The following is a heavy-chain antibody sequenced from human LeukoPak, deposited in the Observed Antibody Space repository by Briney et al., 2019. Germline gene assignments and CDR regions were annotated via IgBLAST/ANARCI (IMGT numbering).Heavy chain of an antibody. CDR1: GGTFSSYA. CDR3: ARDLESGLAFDI. Sequence: GASVKVSCKASGGTFSSYAISWVRQAPGQGLEWMGGIFPIFGTANYAQKFQGRVTITTDESTSTAYMELSSLRSEDTAVYYCARDLESGLAFDIWGQGTMVTVSS. J-gene: IGHJ3*02. V-gene: IGHV1-69*05. CDR2: IFPIFGTA. D-gene: IGHD3-3*01.